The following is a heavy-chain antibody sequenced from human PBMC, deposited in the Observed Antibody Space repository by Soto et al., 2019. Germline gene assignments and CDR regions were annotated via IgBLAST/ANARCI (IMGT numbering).Heavy chain of an antibody. D-gene: IGHD5-18*01. J-gene: IGHJ4*02. CDR1: GGSISSGGYY. CDR3: AREDTAMVTGLNY. CDR2: IYYSGST. Sequence: PSETLSLTCTFSGGSISSGGYYWSWIRQHPGKGLEWIGYIYYSGSTYYNPSLKSRVTISVDTSKNQFSLKLSSVTAADTAVYYCAREDTAMVTGLNYWGQGTLVTVSS. V-gene: IGHV4-31*03.